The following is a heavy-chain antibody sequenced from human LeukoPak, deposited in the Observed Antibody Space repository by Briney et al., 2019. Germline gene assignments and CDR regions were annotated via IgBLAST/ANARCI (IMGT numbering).Heavy chain of an antibody. V-gene: IGHV3-23*01. Sequence: GGSLRLSCAASGFTFSSYAMSWVRQAPGEGLEWVSAISGSGGSTYYADSVKGRFTISRDNSKNTLYLQMNSLRAEDTAVYYCAAPVYYYDSSGYYIDYWGQGTLVTVSS. CDR3: AAPVYYYDSSGYYIDY. CDR1: GFTFSSYA. CDR2: ISGSGGST. J-gene: IGHJ4*02. D-gene: IGHD3-22*01.